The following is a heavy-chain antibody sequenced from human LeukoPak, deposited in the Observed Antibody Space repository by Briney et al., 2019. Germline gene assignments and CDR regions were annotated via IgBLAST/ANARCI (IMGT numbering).Heavy chain of an antibody. D-gene: IGHD4-17*01. J-gene: IGHJ4*02. CDR3: ARQGYADFSPRPFDY. Sequence: SETLSLTCTVSGGSISSYYWSWIRQPPGKGLEWIGYIYYSGSTNYNPSLKNRVTISVDTSKNQFSLKLRSVTAADTAVFYCARQGYADFSPRPFDYWGQGTLVTVSS. V-gene: IGHV4-59*08. CDR2: IYYSGST. CDR1: GGSISSYY.